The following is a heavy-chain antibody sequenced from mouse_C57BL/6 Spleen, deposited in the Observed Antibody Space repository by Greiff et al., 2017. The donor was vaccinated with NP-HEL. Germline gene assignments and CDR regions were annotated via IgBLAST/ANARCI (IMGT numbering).Heavy chain of an antibody. CDR1: GYTFTDYY. Sequence: EVQLKESGPVLVKPGASVKMSCKASGYTFTDYYMNWVKQSHGKSLEWIGVINPYNGGTSYNQKFKGKATLTVDKSSSTAYMELNSLTSEDSAVYYCARDYGSSYVDYWGQGTTLTVSS. CDR2: INPYNGGT. J-gene: IGHJ2*01. V-gene: IGHV1-19*01. D-gene: IGHD1-1*01. CDR3: ARDYGSSYVDY.